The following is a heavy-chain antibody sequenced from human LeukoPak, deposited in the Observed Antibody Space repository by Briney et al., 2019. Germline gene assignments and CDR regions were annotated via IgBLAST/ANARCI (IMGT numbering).Heavy chain of an antibody. Sequence: GGSLRLSCAASGFTFSSYAMSWVRQAPGKGLEWVSAISGSGGGTYYADSVKGRFTISRDNSKNTPYLQMNSLRAEDTAVYYCAKDLSVLISYCSSTSCFDWGQGTLVTVSS. V-gene: IGHV3-23*01. CDR1: GFTFSSYA. J-gene: IGHJ4*02. D-gene: IGHD2-2*01. CDR2: ISGSGGGT. CDR3: AKDLSVLISYCSSTSCFD.